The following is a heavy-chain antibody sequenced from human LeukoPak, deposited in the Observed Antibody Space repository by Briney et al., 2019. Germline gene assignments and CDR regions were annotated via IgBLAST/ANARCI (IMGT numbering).Heavy chain of an antibody. Sequence: SETLSLTCTVSGGSISSYYWSWIRQPPGKGLEWIGYIYYSGSTNYSPSLKSRLTISVDTSKNQFSLKLSSVTAADTAVYYCARTEYYFDYWGQGTLVTVSS. CDR1: GGSISSYY. CDR2: IYYSGST. V-gene: IGHV4-59*01. CDR3: ARTEYYFDY. J-gene: IGHJ4*02. D-gene: IGHD3-10*01.